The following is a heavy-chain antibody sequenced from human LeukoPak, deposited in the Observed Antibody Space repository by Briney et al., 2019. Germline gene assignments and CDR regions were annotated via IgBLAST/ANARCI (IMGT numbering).Heavy chain of an antibody. J-gene: IGHJ3*02. CDR3: ARPIGYCSSTSCYGDAFDI. CDR2: IYPGDSDT. Sequence: GESLKISCKGSGYSFTSYWIGWVRQMPGKGLEWMGIIYPGDSDTRYSPSFQGQVTISADKSISTAYLQWSSLKASDTAMYYCARPIGYCSSTSCYGDAFDIWGQGTMVTVSS. V-gene: IGHV5-51*01. D-gene: IGHD2-2*01. CDR1: GYSFTSYW.